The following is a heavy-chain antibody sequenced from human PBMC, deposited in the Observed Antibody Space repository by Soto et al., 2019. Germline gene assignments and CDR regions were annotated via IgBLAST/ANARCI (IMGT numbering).Heavy chain of an antibody. CDR2: ISYDGSNK. J-gene: IGHJ6*02. D-gene: IGHD3-10*01. V-gene: IGHV3-30*18. Sequence: GGSLRLSCAASGFTFSSYGMHWVRQAPGKGLEWVAVISYDGSNKYYADYVKGRFTISRDNSKNTLYLQMNSLRAEDTAVYYCAKDRYYGSGSLYYYYYGMDVWGQGTTVTVSS. CDR3: AKDRYYGSGSLYYYYYGMDV. CDR1: GFTFSSYG.